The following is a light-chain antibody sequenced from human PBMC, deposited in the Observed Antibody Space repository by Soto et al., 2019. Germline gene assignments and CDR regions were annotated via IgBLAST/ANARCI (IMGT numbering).Light chain of an antibody. V-gene: IGKV3-20*01. J-gene: IGKJ2*01. CDR3: QQYSASPST. CDR1: QSVSSNY. CDR2: GAS. Sequence: EIVLTQSPGTLSLSPGERATLSCRASQSVSSNYLVWYQQRPGQALRLLIYGASSRATGIPDRFSGSGSGTDFALTISSLGPEDFAVYYCQQYSASPSTFGQGTKLEIK.